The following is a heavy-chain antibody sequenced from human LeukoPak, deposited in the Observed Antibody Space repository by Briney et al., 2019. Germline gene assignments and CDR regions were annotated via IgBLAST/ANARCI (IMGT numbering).Heavy chain of an antibody. CDR1: GFTFNNYW. V-gene: IGHV3-48*01. Sequence: GGSLRLSCAASGFTFNNYWMSWVRQAPGKGLEWVSYISSSSSTIYYADSVKGRFTISRDNAKNSLYLQMNSLRAEDTAVYYCARGAFMITFGGVIVPPFDYWGQGTLVTVSS. CDR2: ISSSSSTI. J-gene: IGHJ4*02. D-gene: IGHD3-16*02. CDR3: ARGAFMITFGGVIVPPFDY.